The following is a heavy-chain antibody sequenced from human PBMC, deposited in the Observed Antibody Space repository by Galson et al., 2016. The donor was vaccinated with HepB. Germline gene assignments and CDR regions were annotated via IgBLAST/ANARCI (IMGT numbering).Heavy chain of an antibody. CDR3: ARDEGYSNGWSD. D-gene: IGHD6-19*01. CDR1: GFIFSNYD. J-gene: IGHJ4*02. CDR2: IDIAGDT. Sequence: SLRLSCAASGFIFSNYDMHWVRQVAGKGLEWVSCIDIAGDTYYPDSVKGRFTISRENAKSTVYLQINSLRAEDTAVYYCARDEGYSNGWSDWGQGTLVTVSS. V-gene: IGHV3-13*01.